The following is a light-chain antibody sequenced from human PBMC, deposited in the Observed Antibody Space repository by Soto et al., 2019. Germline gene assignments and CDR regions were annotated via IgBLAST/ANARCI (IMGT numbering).Light chain of an antibody. J-gene: IGLJ1*01. V-gene: IGLV1-51*01. CDR1: SSNIGGNS. CDR3: GSWDSSLSAYV. Sequence: SVVTQPPSVSAAPGQKVTISCSGSSSNIGGNSVSWYQQLPGTAPKLLIYDDNKRPSGIPDRFSGSKSGTSATLGITGFQTGDEADYYCGSWDSSLSAYVFGTGTKVTAL. CDR2: DDN.